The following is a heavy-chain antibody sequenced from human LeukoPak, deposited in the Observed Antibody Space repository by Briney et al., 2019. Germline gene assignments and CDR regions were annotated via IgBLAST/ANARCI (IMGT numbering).Heavy chain of an antibody. CDR2: INPSGGST. V-gene: IGHV1-46*01. D-gene: IGHD2-21*02. Sequence: ASVKISCKASVYTFTSYYMHWVRQAPGQGLEWMGIINPSGGSTSYSQKFQGSGTITRDMSTSTVYMELSSLISEDTAVSYCWGGAWVTLVVNWGKGHLVTVS. CDR1: VYTFTSYY. J-gene: IGHJ4*02. CDR3: WGGAWVTLVVN.